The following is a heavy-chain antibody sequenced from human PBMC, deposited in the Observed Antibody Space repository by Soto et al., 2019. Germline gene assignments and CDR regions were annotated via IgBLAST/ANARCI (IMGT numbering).Heavy chain of an antibody. Sequence: GSSVKVSCKASGYTFTSYAMHWVRHAPGQRLEWMGWINAGNGNTKYSQKFQGRVTITRDTSASTAYMELSSLRSEDTAVYYCASSQVVVAATAFDYWGQGTLVTVSS. D-gene: IGHD2-15*01. J-gene: IGHJ4*02. V-gene: IGHV1-3*01. CDR2: INAGNGNT. CDR1: GYTFTSYA. CDR3: ASSQVVVAATAFDY.